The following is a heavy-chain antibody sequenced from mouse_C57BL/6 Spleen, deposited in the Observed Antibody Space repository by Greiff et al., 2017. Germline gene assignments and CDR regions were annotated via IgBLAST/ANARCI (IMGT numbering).Heavy chain of an antibody. V-gene: IGHV5-9-1*02. D-gene: IGHD2-4*01. J-gene: IGHJ1*03. CDR3: TRPLCYDYDVGYFDV. CDR1: GFTFSSYA. Sequence: DVKLQESGEGLVKPGGSLKLSCAASGFTFSSYAMSWVRQTPEKRLEWVAYISSGGDYIYYADTVKGRFTISRDNARNTLYLQMSSLKSEDTAMYYCTRPLCYDYDVGYFDVWGTGTTVTVSS. CDR2: ISSGGDYI.